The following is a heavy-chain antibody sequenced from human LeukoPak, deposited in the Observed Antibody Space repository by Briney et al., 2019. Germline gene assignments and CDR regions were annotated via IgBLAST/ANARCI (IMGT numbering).Heavy chain of an antibody. V-gene: IGHV1-46*01. J-gene: IGHJ4*02. D-gene: IGHD5-18*01. CDR1: GYTFTNYN. CDR2: INPSGGST. Sequence: GASVKVSCTASGYTFTNYNIHWVRQAPGQGLEWMGIINPSGGSTNYAQKFQGRVTMTRDTSISTAYMELSRLRSDDTAVYYCARDPGYSSPRGDYWGQGTLVTVSS. CDR3: ARDPGYSSPRGDY.